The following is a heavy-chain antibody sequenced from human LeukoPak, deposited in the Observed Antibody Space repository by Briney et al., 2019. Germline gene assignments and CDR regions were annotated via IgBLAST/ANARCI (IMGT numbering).Heavy chain of an antibody. D-gene: IGHD3-9*01. V-gene: IGHV1-2*02. Sequence: ASVKVSCKASGYTFTGYYVHWARQAPGQGLEWMGWINPNSGGTNYAQKFQGRVTMTRDTSISTAYMELSRLRSDDTAVYYCARGDHYDVLTGFQTPSHLSDYWGQGTLVTVSS. J-gene: IGHJ4*02. CDR3: ARGDHYDVLTGFQTPSHLSDY. CDR1: GYTFTGYY. CDR2: INPNSGGT.